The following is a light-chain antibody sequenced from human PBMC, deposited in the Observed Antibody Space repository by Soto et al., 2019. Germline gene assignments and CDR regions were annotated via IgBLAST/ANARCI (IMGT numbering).Light chain of an antibody. Sequence: QSVLTQPRSVSGSPVESVTISCTGTSTDVGGYNYVSWYQQHPGKVPKLMLYDVSKRPSGVPDRFSGSKSGNTASLTISGLQAEDEADYYCCSYAGRDTLYVFGSGTKVTVL. J-gene: IGLJ1*01. CDR1: STDVGGYNY. V-gene: IGLV2-11*01. CDR3: CSYAGRDTLYV. CDR2: DVS.